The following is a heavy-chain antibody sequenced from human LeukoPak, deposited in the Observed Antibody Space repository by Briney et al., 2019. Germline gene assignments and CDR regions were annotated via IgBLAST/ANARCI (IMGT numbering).Heavy chain of an antibody. CDR1: GGSISSSSYN. V-gene: IGHV4-39*02. CDR3: ARDPGGEVPYYFDY. D-gene: IGHD1-14*01. Sequence: PSETLSLTCTVSGGSISSSSYNWGWIRQPPGKGLEWIGSIYYSGSTYYNPSLKSRVTISVDTSKNQFSLKLSSVTAADTAVYYCARDPGGEVPYYFDYWGQGTLVTVSS. J-gene: IGHJ4*02. CDR2: IYYSGST.